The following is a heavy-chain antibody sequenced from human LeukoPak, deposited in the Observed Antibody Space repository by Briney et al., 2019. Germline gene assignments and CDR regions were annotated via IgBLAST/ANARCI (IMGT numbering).Heavy chain of an antibody. J-gene: IGHJ1*01. CDR2: IYSGGST. V-gene: IGHV3-53*01. CDR3: ARDGSTAEYFQH. CDR1: GFTFSSYW. Sequence: GGSLRLSCAASGFTFSSYWMSWVRQAPGKGLEWVSVIYSGGSTFYADSVKGRFTLSRDNSRNTLYLQMSSLRAEDTAVYYCARDGSTAEYFQHWGQGTLVTVSS.